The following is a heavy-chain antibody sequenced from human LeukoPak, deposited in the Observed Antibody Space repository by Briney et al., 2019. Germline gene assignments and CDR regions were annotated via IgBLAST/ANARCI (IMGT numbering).Heavy chain of an antibody. V-gene: IGHV3-13*01. D-gene: IGHD6-19*01. Sequence: GGSLRLSCAASGFTFIDYDMHWVRQVIGKGLEWVSAIGIRGDTHYSGSVKGRFTISRENAESSLYLHMNSLRAEDTAVYYCARGGIQVSGIDEFDYWGQGTLVTVSS. J-gene: IGHJ4*02. CDR2: IGIRGDT. CDR1: GFTFIDYD. CDR3: ARGGIQVSGIDEFDY.